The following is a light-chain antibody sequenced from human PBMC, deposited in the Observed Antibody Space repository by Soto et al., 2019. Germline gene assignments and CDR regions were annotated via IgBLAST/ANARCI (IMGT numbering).Light chain of an antibody. CDR1: NIGSKT. J-gene: IGLJ1*01. V-gene: IGLV3-21*04. Sequence: SYELTQPPSVSVAPGETARITCGGNNIGSKTVHGYQQKPGQAPVLAIYYDSRRSSGIPERFSGSNSANTATLTISRVEAGDEADYYCQVWDSSSDRSYVFGTGTKVTVL. CDR2: YDS. CDR3: QVWDSSSDRSYV.